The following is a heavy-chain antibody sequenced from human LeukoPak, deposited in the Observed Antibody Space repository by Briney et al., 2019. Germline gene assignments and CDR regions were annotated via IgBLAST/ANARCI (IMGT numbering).Heavy chain of an antibody. CDR3: ARWIADCRSPSCYQPFDY. J-gene: IGHJ4*02. CDR1: GYSFTNYW. Sequence: GESLKISCKVSGYSFTNYWIGWVRQLPGKGLEWMGIIYPGDSDTRYSPSFQGQVTISADKSISTAYLQWSSLKASDAAIYYCARWIADCRSPSCYQPFDYWGQGTLVTVSS. V-gene: IGHV5-51*01. CDR2: IYPGDSDT. D-gene: IGHD2-2*01.